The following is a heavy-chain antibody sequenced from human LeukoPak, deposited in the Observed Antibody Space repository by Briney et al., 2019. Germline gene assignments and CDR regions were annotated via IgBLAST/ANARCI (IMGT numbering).Heavy chain of an antibody. CDR3: AKDLPRYCSGGSCYSGFDY. CDR1: GFTFDNYA. V-gene: IGHV3-9*01. D-gene: IGHD2-15*01. J-gene: IGHJ4*02. Sequence: GGSLRLSCSASGFTFDNYAMHWVRQAPGKGLEWVSGINWNSGSIGYADSVKGRFTTSRDNANNSLYLQMNSLRAEDTALYYCAKDLPRYCSGGSCYSGFDYWGQGTLVTVSS. CDR2: INWNSGSI.